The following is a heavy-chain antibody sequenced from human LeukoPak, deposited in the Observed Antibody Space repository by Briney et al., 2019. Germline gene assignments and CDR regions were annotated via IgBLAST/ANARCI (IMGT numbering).Heavy chain of an antibody. CDR1: GYTFTSYA. V-gene: IGHV7-4-1*02. Sequence: ASVKVSCKASGYTFTSYAMNWVRQAPGQGLECMGWINTNTGNPTYAQGFTGRFVFSLDTSVSTAYLQISSLKAEDTAVYYCARDWRDTQLYYYYGMDVWGQGTTVTVSS. J-gene: IGHJ6*02. CDR2: INTNTGNP. CDR3: ARDWRDTQLYYYYGMDV. D-gene: IGHD3-3*01.